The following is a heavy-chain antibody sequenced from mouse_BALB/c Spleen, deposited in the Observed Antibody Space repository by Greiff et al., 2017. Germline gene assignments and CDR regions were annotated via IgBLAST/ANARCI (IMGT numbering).Heavy chain of an antibody. CDR2: ISYSGST. CDR1: GYSITSHYA. CDR3: AGNYGSYALDY. V-gene: IGHV3-2*02. Sequence: EVQLQESGPGLVKPSQSLSLTCTVTGYSITSHYAWNWIRQFPGNKLEWMGYISYSGSTSYNPSLKSRIPITRDTSQNQFFQQLNSVTTEDTATYYCAGNYGSYALDYWGQGTSVTVSS. D-gene: IGHD1-1*01. J-gene: IGHJ4*01.